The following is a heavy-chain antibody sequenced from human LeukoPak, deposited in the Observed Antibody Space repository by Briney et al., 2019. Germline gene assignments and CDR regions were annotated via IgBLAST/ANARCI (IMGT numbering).Heavy chain of an antibody. Sequence: GGSLRLSCAASGFTFSSYGMHWVRQAPGKGLEWVAFIRYDGSNKYYADSVKGRFTISRDNSKNTLYLQMNSLRAEDTAVYYWARDSTGIIAVAGTGVDPWGQEPWSPSPQ. CDR3: ARDSTGIIAVAGTGVDP. V-gene: IGHV3-30*02. CDR1: GFTFSSYG. D-gene: IGHD6-19*01. J-gene: IGHJ5*02. CDR2: IRYDGSNK.